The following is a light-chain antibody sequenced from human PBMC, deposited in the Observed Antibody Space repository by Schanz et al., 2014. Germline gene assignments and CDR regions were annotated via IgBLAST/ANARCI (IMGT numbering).Light chain of an antibody. CDR2: GAS. CDR1: QSVSSN. J-gene: IGKJ2*03. CDR3: QQYGSALPYG. Sequence: EIVLTQSSATLSVSPGERATLSCRASQSVSSNLAWYQQKPGQAPRLLIYGASIRATGVPDRFSGSGSGTDFTLTISRLEPEDFAVYYCQQYGSALPYGFGQGTKVEIK. V-gene: IGKV3-20*01.